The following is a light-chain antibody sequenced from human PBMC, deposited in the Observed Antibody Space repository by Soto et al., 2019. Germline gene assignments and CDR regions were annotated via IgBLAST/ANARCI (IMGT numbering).Light chain of an antibody. J-gene: IGKJ3*01. V-gene: IGKV3-11*01. CDR3: HQRSTWPFT. CDR1: QSISSY. CDR2: DAS. Sequence: EIVLTQSPATLSLSPGERATLSCRASQSISSYLAWYQQKPDQAPRLLIYDASNRATGIPARFSGSGSGTDFTLTISSLAPEDFAVYYCHQRSTWPFTFGPGTNVDIK.